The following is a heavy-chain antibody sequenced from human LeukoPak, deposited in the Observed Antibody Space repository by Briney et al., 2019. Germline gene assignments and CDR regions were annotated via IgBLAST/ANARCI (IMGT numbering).Heavy chain of an antibody. Sequence: SETLSLTCTVSGGSISPYYWSWIRQPPGKGLEWIGYIYYSGSTNYNPSLESRVTLSVDTSKTQFSLKLSSVTAADTAVYYCARQGSGGRAFDIWGQGTMVTVSS. V-gene: IGHV4-59*08. CDR1: GGSISPYY. J-gene: IGHJ3*02. D-gene: IGHD1-26*01. CDR2: IYYSGST. CDR3: ARQGSGGRAFDI.